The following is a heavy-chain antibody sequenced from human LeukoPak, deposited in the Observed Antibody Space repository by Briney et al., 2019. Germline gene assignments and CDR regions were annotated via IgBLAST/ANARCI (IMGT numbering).Heavy chain of an antibody. J-gene: IGHJ3*02. CDR2: ISGSGGST. CDR1: GFTFTSYA. CDR3: AKGRYYYDSSDAFDI. V-gene: IGHV3-23*01. Sequence: PGGSQRLSCAASGFTFTSYAMSWVRQAAGEGLEWDSAISGSGGSTYYADSVKGRFTISRDNSKNTLYLQMNSLRAEDTAVYYCAKGRYYYDSSDAFDIWGQGTMVTVSS. D-gene: IGHD3-22*01.